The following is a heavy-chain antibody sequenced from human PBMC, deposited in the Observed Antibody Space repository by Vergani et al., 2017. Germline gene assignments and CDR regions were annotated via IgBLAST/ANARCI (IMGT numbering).Heavy chain of an antibody. J-gene: IGHJ5*02. CDR3: AREVSSGWVSWFDP. V-gene: IGHV4-61*02. CDR1: GGSISSGSYY. CDR2: IYTSGST. Sequence: QVQLQESGPGLVKHSQTLSLTCTVSGGSISSGSYYWSWIRQPSWKGLEWIGRIYTSGSTNYNPSLKSRVTISVYTSKNHFSLKLSSVTAAYTAVYYCAREVSSGWVSWFDPWGQGTLVTVSS. D-gene: IGHD6-19*01.